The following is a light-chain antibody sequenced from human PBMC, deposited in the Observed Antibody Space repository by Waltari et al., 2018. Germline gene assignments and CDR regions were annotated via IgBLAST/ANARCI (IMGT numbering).Light chain of an antibody. CDR3: AVWDDSLNDVV. CDR2: TNN. CDR1: SSNIGSST. J-gene: IGLJ2*01. V-gene: IGLV1-44*01. Sequence: QSVLTQPPSASGTPGQGVTIAGSGSSSNIGSSTVNWYHHLPGTAPKLLIYTNNQRPSGVPDRFSGSKSGTSAFLAISGLQSEDEADYYCAVWDDSLNDVVFGGGTKLTVL.